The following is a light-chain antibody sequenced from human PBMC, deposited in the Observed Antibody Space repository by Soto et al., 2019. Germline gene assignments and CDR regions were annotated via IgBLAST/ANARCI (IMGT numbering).Light chain of an antibody. Sequence: DIVMAQSPESLAVSLGESATINCKSSRIVLYGSNNNNYLAWYQQKPGQPPQLLIYWASTRESGVPDRFSGSGSGTEFTLTISSLQAEDVAVYYCHQYYSTPWTFGQGTKVDIK. V-gene: IGKV4-1*01. CDR1: RIVLYGSNNNNY. CDR3: HQYYSTPWT. CDR2: WAS. J-gene: IGKJ1*01.